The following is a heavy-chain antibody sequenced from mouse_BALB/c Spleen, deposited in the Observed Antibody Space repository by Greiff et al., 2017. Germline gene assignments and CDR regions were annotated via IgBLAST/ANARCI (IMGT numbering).Heavy chain of an antibody. Sequence: DVKLQESGPGLVKPSQSLSLTCTVTGYSITSDYAWNWIRQFPGNKLEWMGYISYSGSTSYNPSLKSRISITRDTSKNQFFLQLNSVTTEDTATYYCASLYYGNSWFAYWGQGTLVTVSA. CDR3: ASLYYGNSWFAY. CDR1: GYSITSDYA. CDR2: ISYSGST. V-gene: IGHV3-2*02. D-gene: IGHD2-1*01. J-gene: IGHJ3*01.